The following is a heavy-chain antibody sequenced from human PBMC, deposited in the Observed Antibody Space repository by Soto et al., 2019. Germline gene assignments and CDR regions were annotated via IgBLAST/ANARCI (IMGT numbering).Heavy chain of an antibody. V-gene: IGHV3-30*18. CDR2: ISYDGSNK. CDR3: AKGQYCSGGSCYPSYYYYYMDV. D-gene: IGHD2-15*01. J-gene: IGHJ6*03. Sequence: GGSLRLSCAASGFTFSSYGMHWVRQAPGKGLEWVAVISYDGSNKYYADSVKGRFTISRDNSKNTLYLQMNSLRAEDTAVYYCAKGQYCSGGSCYPSYYYYYMDVWGKGTTVTVSS. CDR1: GFTFSSYG.